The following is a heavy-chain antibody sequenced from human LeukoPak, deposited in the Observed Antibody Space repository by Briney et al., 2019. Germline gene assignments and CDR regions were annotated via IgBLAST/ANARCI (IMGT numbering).Heavy chain of an antibody. J-gene: IGHJ4*02. D-gene: IGHD2-21*02. V-gene: IGHV4-39*07. CDR1: GDSISSSSYF. CDR2: IYYNGRT. Sequence: SETLSLTCTVSGDSISSSSYFWGWIRQPPGKGLEWIATIYYNGRTYYNPSLKSRVTVSVDTSKNQFSLNLNSVTAADTAVYYCATSQCGSDCYLAGDYWGQGTLVTVSS. CDR3: ATSQCGSDCYLAGDY.